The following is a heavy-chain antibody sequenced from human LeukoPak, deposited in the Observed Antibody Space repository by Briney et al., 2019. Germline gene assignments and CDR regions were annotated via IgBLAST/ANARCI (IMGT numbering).Heavy chain of an antibody. CDR3: ATGGTYYYGNTTYHTFDY. CDR2: FDPEDGET. J-gene: IGHJ4*02. Sequence: ASVKVSCKVSGYTLTELSIHWVRLAPGERIEWMGGFDPEDGETIYAQKFQGRVTMTEDTSTYTANMELSSLRSDDTAVYYCATGGTYYYGNTTYHTFDYWGQGTLLTVSS. CDR1: GYTLTELS. V-gene: IGHV1-24*01. D-gene: IGHD3-10*01.